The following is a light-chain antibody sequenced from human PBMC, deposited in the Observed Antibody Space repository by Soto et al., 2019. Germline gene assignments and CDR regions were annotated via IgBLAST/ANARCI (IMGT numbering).Light chain of an antibody. V-gene: IGKV1-5*03. CDR3: QHYNSYSP. CDR1: QTINNL. CDR2: KTS. J-gene: IGKJ4*02. Sequence: DIQMTQSPSTLSASVGDRVTITCRASQTINNLLAWYQQKPGKAPKLLIYKTSTLESGDPSRFSGSGSGTEFTLTISSLQPDDFATYYCQHYNSYSPFGGGTKVEIK.